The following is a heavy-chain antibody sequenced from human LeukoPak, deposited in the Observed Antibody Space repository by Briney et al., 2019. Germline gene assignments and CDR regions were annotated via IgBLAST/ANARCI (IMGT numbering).Heavy chain of an antibody. CDR2: IYTSGST. Sequence: SETLSLTCTVSGGSISSYYWSWIRQPAGKGLEWIGRIYTSGSTNYNPSLKSRVTMSVDTSKNQFSLKLSSVTAADTAVYYCARDLYYYDSSGSDAFDIWGQGTVVTVSS. D-gene: IGHD3-22*01. CDR1: GGSISSYY. J-gene: IGHJ3*02. CDR3: ARDLYYYDSSGSDAFDI. V-gene: IGHV4-4*07.